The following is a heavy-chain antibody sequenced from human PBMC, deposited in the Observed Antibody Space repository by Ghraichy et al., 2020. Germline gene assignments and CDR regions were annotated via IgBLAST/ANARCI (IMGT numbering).Heavy chain of an antibody. D-gene: IGHD3-22*01. Sequence: SETLSLTCTVSGGSISSYYWSWIRQPPGKGLEWIGYIYDSGRTNYNPSLKSRVTISVDTSKNRFSLKLSSVTAADTAVYYCARSSTFSYDSSGHYFDYWGQGTLVTVSS. V-gene: IGHV4-59*01. CDR3: ARSSTFSYDSSGHYFDY. J-gene: IGHJ4*02. CDR2: IYDSGRT. CDR1: GGSISSYY.